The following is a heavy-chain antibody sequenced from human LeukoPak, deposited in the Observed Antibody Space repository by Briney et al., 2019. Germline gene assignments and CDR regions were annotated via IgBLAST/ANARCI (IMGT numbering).Heavy chain of an antibody. CDR2: ISGSGGST. J-gene: IGHJ6*03. Sequence: PGGSLRLSCAASGFTFSSYGMSWVRQAPGKGLEWVSAISGSGGSTYYADSVKGRFTISRDNSKNTLYLQMNSLRAEDTAVYYCASCSSPWSYYYYMDVWGKGTTVTISS. CDR1: GFTFSSYG. V-gene: IGHV3-23*01. D-gene: IGHD6-6*01. CDR3: ASCSSPWSYYYYMDV.